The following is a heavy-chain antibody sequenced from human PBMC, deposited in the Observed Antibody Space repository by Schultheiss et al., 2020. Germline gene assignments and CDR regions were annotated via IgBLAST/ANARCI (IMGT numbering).Heavy chain of an antibody. CDR3: ARQVQEYSGYEYHYYFDY. CDR1: DGSISGRSYY. D-gene: IGHD5-12*01. V-gene: IGHV4-39*01. Sequence: SETLSLTCTVSDGSISGRSYYWGWIRQPPGKGLEWIATIYYTGSTYYNPSLQSRVTMSVDTSKSQFSLKLSSVTAADTAVYYCARQVQEYSGYEYHYYFDYWGQGTLVTVSS. CDR2: IYYTGST. J-gene: IGHJ4*02.